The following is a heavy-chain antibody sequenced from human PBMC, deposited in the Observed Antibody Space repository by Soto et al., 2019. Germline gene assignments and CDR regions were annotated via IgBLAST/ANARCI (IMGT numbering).Heavy chain of an antibody. J-gene: IGHJ4*02. Sequence: EVQLLESGGGLVQPGGSLRLSCAASGFTFSSYAMSWARQAPGKGLEWVSAISGSSGSTYYADSVKGRFTISRDNSKNTLYLQMNSLRAEDSALYSCAKPFYYGSAGYFNGDFWGQGTLVTVSS. CDR3: AKPFYYGSAGYFNGDF. CDR1: GFTFSSYA. V-gene: IGHV3-23*01. CDR2: ISGSSGST. D-gene: IGHD3-10*01.